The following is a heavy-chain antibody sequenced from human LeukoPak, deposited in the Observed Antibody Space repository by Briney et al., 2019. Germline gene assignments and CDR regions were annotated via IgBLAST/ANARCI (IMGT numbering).Heavy chain of an antibody. D-gene: IGHD2-21*02. CDR2: ISYNSDTI. V-gene: IGHV3-9*01. CDR3: AKDYCGGDCYSGWYFDL. J-gene: IGHJ2*01. Sequence: GGSLRLSCAASGFTFDDYAMHWVRQAPGKDLEWVSGISYNSDTIAYADSVKGRFTISRGNAKNSLYLQMNSLRAEDTALYYCAKDYCGGDCYSGWYFDLWGRGTLVTVSS. CDR1: GFTFDDYA.